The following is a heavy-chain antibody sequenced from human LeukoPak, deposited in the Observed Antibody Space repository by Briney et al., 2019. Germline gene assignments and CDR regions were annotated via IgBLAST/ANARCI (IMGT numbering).Heavy chain of an antibody. V-gene: IGHV3-15*01. CDR3: TTDLGLTMIRGVIVS. CDR2: IKSKGDGETT. J-gene: IGHJ5*02. Sequence: GRPLRLSCTASGFTFTNAWMSWVRQAPGKGLEWVSRIKSKGDGETTDYGTPVKGRFFTSRDDSEATFYLQMNILQAEDTAVYYCTTDLGLTMIRGVIVSWGQGALVTVSS. D-gene: IGHD3-10*01. CDR1: GFTFTNAW.